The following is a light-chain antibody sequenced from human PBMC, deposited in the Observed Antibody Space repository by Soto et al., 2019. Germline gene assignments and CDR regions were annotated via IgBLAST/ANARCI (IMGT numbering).Light chain of an antibody. CDR2: GAS. Sequence: EIVMTQSPATLSVSPGERATLSCRASQSVNSNLAWYQQKPGQAPRLLIYGASTRATGIPARLSGSGSGTEFSLTISSLHNALFSVKSCQRYNNSTPKLKQLYTFGQGTKLEIK. CDR1: QSVNSN. J-gene: IGKJ2*01. V-gene: IGKV3D-15*01. CDR3: QRYNNSTPKLKQLYT.